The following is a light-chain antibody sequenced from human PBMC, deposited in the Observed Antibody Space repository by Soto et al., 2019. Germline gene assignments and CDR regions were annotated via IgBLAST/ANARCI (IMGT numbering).Light chain of an antibody. Sequence: EIVMTQSPATLSVSPGERATLSCRASQSISSSLAWYQQKPGQAPRLLIYGASTRDTGIPARFSGSGSGTEFTLTISSLQSEDFAVYYCQQYNNGPTYTFGQGTKLEIK. J-gene: IGKJ2*01. V-gene: IGKV3-15*01. CDR2: GAS. CDR1: QSISSS. CDR3: QQYNNGPTYT.